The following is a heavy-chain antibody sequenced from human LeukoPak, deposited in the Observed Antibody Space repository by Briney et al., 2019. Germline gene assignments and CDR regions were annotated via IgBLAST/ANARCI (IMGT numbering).Heavy chain of an antibody. Sequence: ASVKVSCKASGYTFTSYGISWVRRAPGQGLEWMGWISAYNGNTNYAQKLQGRVTMTTDTSTSTAYMELRSLRSDDTAVYYCARARPGSYYNGRFDYWGQGTLVTVSS. J-gene: IGHJ4*02. D-gene: IGHD3-10*01. CDR2: ISAYNGNT. CDR1: GYTFTSYG. CDR3: ARARPGSYYNGRFDY. V-gene: IGHV1-18*01.